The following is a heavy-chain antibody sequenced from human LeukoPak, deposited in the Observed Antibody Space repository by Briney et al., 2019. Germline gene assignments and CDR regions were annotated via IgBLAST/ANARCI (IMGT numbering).Heavy chain of an antibody. Sequence: GASVKVSCKASGYTFTSYDINWVRQATGQGLEWMGWMNPDSGNTGYAQKFQGRVTMTRNTSISTAYMELSSLRSEDTAVYYCARGSRRAITMVRDGMPWGQGTLVTVSS. J-gene: IGHJ5*02. CDR2: MNPDSGNT. CDR1: GYTFTSYD. D-gene: IGHD3-10*01. V-gene: IGHV1-8*01. CDR3: ARGSRRAITMVRDGMP.